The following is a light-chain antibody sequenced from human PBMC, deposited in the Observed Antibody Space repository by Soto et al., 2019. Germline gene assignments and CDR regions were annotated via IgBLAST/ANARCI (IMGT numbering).Light chain of an antibody. CDR2: EVS. CDR1: SSDVGAYNY. Sequence: QSVLTKPPSAYGAPGHSVTISCTGTSSDVGAYNYVSWYQQHPGKAPKLMIYEVSKRPSGVPDRLSGSNSGNPAYLTVSGLRAGDEADYYYSSSEGSSNFFYVPGTGTKVTLL. J-gene: IGLJ1*01. V-gene: IGLV2-8*01. CDR3: SSSEGSSNFFYV.